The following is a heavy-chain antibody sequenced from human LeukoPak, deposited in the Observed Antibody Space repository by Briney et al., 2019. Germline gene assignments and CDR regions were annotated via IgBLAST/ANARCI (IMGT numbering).Heavy chain of an antibody. J-gene: IGHJ4*02. CDR2: IYYSGST. Sequence: SETLSLTCTVSGGSISSSSYYWGWIRQPPGKGLEWIGSIYYSGSTYYNPSLKSRVTISVDTSKNQFSLKLSSVTAADTAVYYCARVLIDAGEASFDYWGQGTLVTVSS. CDR1: GGSISSSSYY. CDR3: ARVLIDAGEASFDY. V-gene: IGHV4-39*07. D-gene: IGHD7-27*01.